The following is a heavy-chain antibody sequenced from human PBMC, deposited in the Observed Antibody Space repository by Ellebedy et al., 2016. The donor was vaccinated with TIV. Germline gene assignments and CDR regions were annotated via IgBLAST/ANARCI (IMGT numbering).Heavy chain of an antibody. CDR1: GGSISSSSYY. V-gene: IGHV4-39*07. CDR2: IYYSGST. J-gene: IGHJ5*02. CDR3: ARDQWDDMGWFDP. D-gene: IGHD3-9*01. Sequence: MPSETLSLTCTVSGGSISSSSYYWGWIRQPPGKGLEWIGSIYYSGSTYYNPSLKSRVTISVDTSKNQFSLKLSSVTAADTAVYYCARDQWDDMGWFDPWGQGTLVTVSS.